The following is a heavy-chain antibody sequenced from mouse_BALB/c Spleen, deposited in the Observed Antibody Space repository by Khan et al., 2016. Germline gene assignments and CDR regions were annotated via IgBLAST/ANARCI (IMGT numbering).Heavy chain of an antibody. D-gene: IGHD1-1*01. CDR2: INPYNGDT. CDR1: GYSFIGYF. V-gene: IGHV1-20*02. Sequence: VQLQQSGPELVKPGASVKISCKAAGYSFIGYFMNWVMQSHGKSLEWIGRINPYNGDTFYNQKFKGKATLTVDKSSSTAPMELRSLASEDAAVYYCARDYGSPRGAMDYWGQGTAVTVSS. J-gene: IGHJ4*01. CDR3: ARDYGSPRGAMDY.